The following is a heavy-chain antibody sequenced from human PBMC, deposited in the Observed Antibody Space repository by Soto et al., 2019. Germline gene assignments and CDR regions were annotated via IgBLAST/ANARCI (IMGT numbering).Heavy chain of an antibody. Sequence: SQTLSLTCAISVDSVSSNSAAWNWIRQSPSRGLEWLGRTYYRSKWYNDYAVSVKSRITINLDTSKNQFSLQLNSVTPEDTAVYYCARNYCSSTSCPEGNWFDPWGQGTLVTVSS. D-gene: IGHD2-2*01. CDR1: VDSVSSNSAA. J-gene: IGHJ5*02. V-gene: IGHV6-1*01. CDR3: ARNYCSSTSCPEGNWFDP. CDR2: TYYRSKWYN.